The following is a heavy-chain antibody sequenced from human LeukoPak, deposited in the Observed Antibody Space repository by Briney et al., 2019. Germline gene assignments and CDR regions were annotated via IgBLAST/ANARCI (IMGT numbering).Heavy chain of an antibody. CDR3: ARVAYCAGDCHHMDS. CDR1: GFTFDDYA. D-gene: IGHD2-21*02. Sequence: PGGSLRLSCAASGFTFDDYAMHWVRQAPGKGLEWVSGISWNSGSIGYADSVKGRFTISRDNAKNSLYLQMNSLRAEDTAVYYCARVAYCAGDCHHMDSWGQGTLVTVSS. V-gene: IGHV3-9*01. J-gene: IGHJ4*02. CDR2: ISWNSGSI.